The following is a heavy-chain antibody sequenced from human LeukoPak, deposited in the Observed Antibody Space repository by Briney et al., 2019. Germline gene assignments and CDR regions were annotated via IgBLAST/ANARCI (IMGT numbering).Heavy chain of an antibody. CDR2: MNPNSGNT. CDR3: ARGNCSSTSCYRLSEYYFDY. J-gene: IGHJ4*02. CDR1: GYTFTSYD. Sequence: ASVKVSCKASGYTFTSYDINWVRQATGQGLEWMGWMNPNSGNTGYVQKFRGRVTITRNTSISTAYMELRSLRSEDTAVYYCARGNCSSTSCYRLSEYYFDYWGQGTLVTVSS. V-gene: IGHV1-8*03. D-gene: IGHD2-2*02.